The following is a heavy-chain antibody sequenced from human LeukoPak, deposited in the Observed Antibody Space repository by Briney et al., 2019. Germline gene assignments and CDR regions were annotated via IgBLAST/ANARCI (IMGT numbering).Heavy chain of an antibody. CDR1: GGSLSSGYY. D-gene: IGHD6-6*01. CDR3: ARERYSSSSHDAFDI. Sequence: PSETLSLTCSVSGGSLSSGYYWSWTRQHPGRAREGSGYIYYSGSTYYNPSIKSRATISVDTSKNQFSLKLSSVTAADTAVYYCARERYSSSSHDAFDIWGQGTMVTVSS. CDR2: IYYSGST. J-gene: IGHJ3*02. V-gene: IGHV4-31*03.